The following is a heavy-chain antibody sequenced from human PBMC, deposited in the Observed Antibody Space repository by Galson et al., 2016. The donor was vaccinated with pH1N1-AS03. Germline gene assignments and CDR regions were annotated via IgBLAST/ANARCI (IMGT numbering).Heavy chain of an antibody. Sequence: SETLSLTCAVYGGSFSGYYWSWIRQPPGKGLEWIGDIHHSGSTTNYSPSLKSRVTIAVDTSKKQFSLKLTSVTAADTAVYFCARGGVFFSGSGSYHDWGQGTLVTVSS. CDR1: GGSFSGYY. CDR2: IHHSGSTT. V-gene: IGHV4-34*01. J-gene: IGHJ4*02. D-gene: IGHD3-10*01. CDR3: ARGGVFFSGSGSYHD.